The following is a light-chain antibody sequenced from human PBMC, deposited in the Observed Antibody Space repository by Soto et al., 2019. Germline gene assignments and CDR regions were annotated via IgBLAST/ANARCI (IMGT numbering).Light chain of an antibody. J-gene: IGKJ1*01. CDR2: GAS. CDR3: QQYGSSPGT. V-gene: IGKV3-20*01. Sequence: EIVLTQSPGTLSLSPGERATLSCRASQSVSSSYLAWYQQKPGQAPRLLIYGASSRATGIPDRFSGSGSGTDFTLTISRQEPEDLSGYYCQQYGSSPGTFGQGTKVEIK. CDR1: QSVSSSY.